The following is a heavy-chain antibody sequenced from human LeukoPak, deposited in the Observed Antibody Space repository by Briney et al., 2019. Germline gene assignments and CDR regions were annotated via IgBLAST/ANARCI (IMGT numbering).Heavy chain of an antibody. CDR2: INPNSGCT. Sequence: ASVKVSCKASGYTFTGYYMHWARQAPGQGLEWMGWINPNSGCTNYAQKFQGRVTMTRDTSISTAYMELSRLRSDDTAVYYCARGRRITMIVVVTNYYYGMDVWGQGTTVTVSS. CDR3: ARGRRITMIVVVTNYYYGMDV. D-gene: IGHD3-22*01. J-gene: IGHJ6*02. V-gene: IGHV1-2*02. CDR1: GYTFTGYY.